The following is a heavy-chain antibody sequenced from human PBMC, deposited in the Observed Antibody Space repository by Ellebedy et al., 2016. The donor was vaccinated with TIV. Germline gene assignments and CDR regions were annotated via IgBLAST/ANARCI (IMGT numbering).Heavy chain of an antibody. CDR2: ISYDGSNK. V-gene: IGHV3-30*18. CDR1: GFTFSSYG. CDR3: AKDFGNSCGWDFDY. D-gene: IGHD6-19*01. J-gene: IGHJ4*02. Sequence: GGSLRLSXAASGFTFSSYGMHWVRQAPGKGLEWVAVISYDGSNKYYADSVKGRFTISRDNSKNTLYLQMNSLRAEDTAVYYCAKDFGNSCGWDFDYWGQGTLVTVSS.